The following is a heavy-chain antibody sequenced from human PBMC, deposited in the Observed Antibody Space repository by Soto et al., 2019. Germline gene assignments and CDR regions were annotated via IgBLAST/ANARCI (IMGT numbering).Heavy chain of an antibody. D-gene: IGHD3-10*01. CDR3: AKDVCVLLWFGEISNDAFDI. V-gene: IGHV3-23*01. CDR1: GFTFSSYA. Sequence: GGSLRLSCAASGFTFSSYAMSWVRQAPGKGLEWVSAISGSGGSTYYTDSVKGRFTISRDNSKNTLYLQMNSLRAEDTAVSYCAKDVCVLLWFGEISNDAFDIWGQGTMVTVSS. J-gene: IGHJ3*02. CDR2: ISGSGGST.